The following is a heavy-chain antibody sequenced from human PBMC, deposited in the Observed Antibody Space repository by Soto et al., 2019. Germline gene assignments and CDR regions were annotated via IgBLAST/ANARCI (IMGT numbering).Heavy chain of an antibody. V-gene: IGHV3-23*01. CDR1: GFSFSQYA. CDR3: AKDLAGTSYDAFDI. Sequence: PGGSLRLSCVASGFSFSQYAMSWVRQAPGKGLEWVSVITGSGSSTYYADSVKGRFTISRDNSKNTLFLQMNSLRAEDTAVYYCAKDLAGTSYDAFDIWGQGTMVTVSS. D-gene: IGHD6-13*01. J-gene: IGHJ3*02. CDR2: ITGSGSST.